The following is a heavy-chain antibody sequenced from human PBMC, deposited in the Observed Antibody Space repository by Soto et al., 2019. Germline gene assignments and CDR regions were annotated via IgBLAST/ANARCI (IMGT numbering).Heavy chain of an antibody. CDR1: GFTVSSNY. V-gene: IGHV3-53*01. Sequence: EVQLVESGGGLIQPGGSLRLSCAASGFTVSSNYMSWVRQAPGKGLEWDSVIYSGGSTYYADSVKGRFTISRDNSKNTLDLQMNSLRAEDTAVYYCARDGKGPYSSSRIYGMDVWGQGPTVTVSS. CDR3: ARDGKGPYSSSRIYGMDV. D-gene: IGHD6-6*01. CDR2: IYSGGST. J-gene: IGHJ6*02.